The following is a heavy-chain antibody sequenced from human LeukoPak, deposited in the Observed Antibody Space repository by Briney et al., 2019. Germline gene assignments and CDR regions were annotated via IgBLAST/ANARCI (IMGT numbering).Heavy chain of an antibody. CDR2: ISGSGDIT. CDR1: GFTFHTYA. V-gene: IGHV3-23*01. D-gene: IGHD3-22*01. CDR3: AKDRPNYHESNGHYYRRNGDY. Sequence: PGRSLRLSCAASGFTFHTYAMSWVPQAPGQGREWGSAISGSGDITFYADSVKGRFTISRDNSRYTLYLQRNSLRAEDAAMYYCAKDRPNYHESNGHYYRRNGDYWGQGTLVTVSS. J-gene: IGHJ4*02.